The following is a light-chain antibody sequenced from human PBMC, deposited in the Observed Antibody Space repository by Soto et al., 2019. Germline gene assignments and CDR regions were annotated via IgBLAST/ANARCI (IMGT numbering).Light chain of an antibody. CDR1: QSLLHSDGNIY. CDR2: LVS. J-gene: IGKJ2*01. V-gene: IGKV2-28*01. Sequence: DLVMTQSPLSLPVTPGESASISCGSSQSLLHSDGNIYLDWYLQKPGQSPQLLIYLVSNRASGVPDRFSGSRSGTDFTLKISRVEAEDVGVYYCMQAVEVPYIFGQGTKLDIK. CDR3: MQAVEVPYI.